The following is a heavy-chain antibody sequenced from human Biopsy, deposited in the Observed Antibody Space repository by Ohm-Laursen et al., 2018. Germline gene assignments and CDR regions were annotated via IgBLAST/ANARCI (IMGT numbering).Heavy chain of an antibody. J-gene: IGHJ5*02. Sequence: VTLSLTRSVSGGSIISYYWTWIRQPPGKGLEWIGHAYNGGIPNYNPSLKSRVTISKDTSKNQFSLQVNSVTAADTAVYYCARTPRDSFWSGSYKRGLWFDPWGQGTLVIVSS. D-gene: IGHD3-3*01. V-gene: IGHV4-59*01. CDR1: GGSIISYY. CDR2: AYNGGIP. CDR3: ARTPRDSFWSGSYKRGLWFDP.